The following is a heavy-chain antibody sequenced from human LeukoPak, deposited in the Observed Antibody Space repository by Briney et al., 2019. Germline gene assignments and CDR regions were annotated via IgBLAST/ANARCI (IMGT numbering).Heavy chain of an antibody. J-gene: IGHJ4*02. Sequence: GGSLGLSCAASGFTFSDYYMSWIRQAPGKGLEWVSYISSSGGTIYYADSVKGRFTISRDNAKNSLYLQMNSLRAEDTAVYYCARYIAAAGSIDYWGQGTLVTVSS. V-gene: IGHV3-11*01. CDR1: GFTFSDYY. CDR3: ARYIAAAGSIDY. CDR2: ISSSGGTI. D-gene: IGHD6-13*01.